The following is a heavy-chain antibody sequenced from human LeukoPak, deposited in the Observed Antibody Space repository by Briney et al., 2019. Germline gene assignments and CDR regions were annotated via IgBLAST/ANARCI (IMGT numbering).Heavy chain of an antibody. Sequence: SETLSLTCTVSGGSISSSSYYWGWIRQPPGKGLEWIGSIYYSGSTYYNPSLKSRVTISVDTSKNQFSLKLSSVTAADTAVYYCARSSYYYDSSGYYYPDAFDIWGQGTMVTVSS. D-gene: IGHD3-22*01. J-gene: IGHJ3*02. V-gene: IGHV4-39*07. CDR3: ARSSYYYDSSGYYYPDAFDI. CDR1: GGSISSSSYY. CDR2: IYYSGST.